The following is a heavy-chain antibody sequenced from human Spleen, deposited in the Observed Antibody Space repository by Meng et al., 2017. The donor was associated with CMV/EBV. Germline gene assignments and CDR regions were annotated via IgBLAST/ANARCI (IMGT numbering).Heavy chain of an antibody. CDR1: TLNSYR. D-gene: IGHD1-14*01. V-gene: IGHV1-69*05. Sequence: TLNSYRLKWLQQAPGQGLEWMGRIIPIFPATNYAQKLQGRVTINTYEYTSTAYMELSSLTSADTDVYYCAREPEATYPEYTGYYFDYWGQGTLVTVSS. J-gene: IGHJ4*02. CDR2: IIPIFPAT. CDR3: AREPEATYPEYTGYYFDY.